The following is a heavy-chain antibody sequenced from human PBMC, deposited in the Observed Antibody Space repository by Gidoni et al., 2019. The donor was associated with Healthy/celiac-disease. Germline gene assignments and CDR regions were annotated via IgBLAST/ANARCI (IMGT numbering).Heavy chain of an antibody. J-gene: IGHJ4*02. CDR3: ARGIGDQGLRYFDPPDY. CDR2: IYYSGST. D-gene: IGHD3-9*01. Sequence: QLQLQESGPGLVKPSETLSLTCTVSGGSISSSSYYWGWIRQPPGKGLEWIGSIYYSGSTYYNPSLKSRVTISVDTSKNQFSLKLSSVTAADTAVYYCARGIGDQGLRYFDPPDYWGQGTLVTVSS. CDR1: GGSISSSSYY. V-gene: IGHV4-39*07.